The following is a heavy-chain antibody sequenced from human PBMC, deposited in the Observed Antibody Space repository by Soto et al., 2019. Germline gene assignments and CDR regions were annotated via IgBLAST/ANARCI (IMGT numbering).Heavy chain of an antibody. CDR1: GFTFSSYA. D-gene: IGHD1-20*01. J-gene: IGHJ6*02. CDR2: ISGSST. Sequence: GGSLRLSCAASGFTFSSYAMNWVRQAPGKGLEWVSTISGSSTYYTDSVKGRFTISRDNSKNTLDLQMSSLRAEDTAIYYCAKSLSGNDYGIDVWGQGTTVTVSS. CDR3: AKSLSGNDYGIDV. V-gene: IGHV3-23*01.